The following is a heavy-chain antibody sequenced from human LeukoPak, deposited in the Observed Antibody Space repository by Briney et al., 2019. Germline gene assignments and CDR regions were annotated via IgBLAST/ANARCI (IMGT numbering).Heavy chain of an antibody. J-gene: IGHJ4*02. CDR2: IYYSGST. D-gene: IGHD1-7*01. CDR3: ASRYNWNLALDY. V-gene: IGHV4-59*08. CDR1: GGSISSYY. Sequence: SETLSLTCTVSGGSISSYYWSWIRQPPGKGLEWIGYIYYSGSTNYNPSLKSRVTISVDTSKNQFSLKLSSVTAADTAVYYCASRYNWNLALDYWGQGTLVTVSS.